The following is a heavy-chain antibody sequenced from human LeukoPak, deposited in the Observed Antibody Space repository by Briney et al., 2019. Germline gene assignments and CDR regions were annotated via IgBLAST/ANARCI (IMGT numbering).Heavy chain of an antibody. CDR2: INPNSGGT. CDR1: GYTFTGYY. CDR3: ARGPRVETYYYDSSGYSFDP. Sequence: ASVKVSCKASGYTFTGYYMHWVRQAPGQGVEWMGWINPNSGGTNYAQKFQGRVTMTRDTSISTAYMELSRLRSDDTAVYYCARGPRVETYYYDSSGYSFDPWGQGTLVTVSS. V-gene: IGHV1-2*02. J-gene: IGHJ5*02. D-gene: IGHD3-22*01.